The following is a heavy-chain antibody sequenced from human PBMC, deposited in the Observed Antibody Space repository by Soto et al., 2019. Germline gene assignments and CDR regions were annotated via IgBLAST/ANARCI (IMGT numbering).Heavy chain of an antibody. J-gene: IGHJ4*02. D-gene: IGHD2-21*02. CDR2: ISGGGGSA. Sequence: EVQLLESGGGLVQPGGSLRLSCAASGFTFGSYAMSWVRQAPGKGLELVSTISGGGGSAYYADSVKGRFTISRDKSKNTLYLQMNSLRAEDKAVYYCANPGTAVVTQRNPTQHWGQGTLVTVSS. CDR3: ANPGTAVVTQRNPTQH. V-gene: IGHV3-23*01. CDR1: GFTFGSYA.